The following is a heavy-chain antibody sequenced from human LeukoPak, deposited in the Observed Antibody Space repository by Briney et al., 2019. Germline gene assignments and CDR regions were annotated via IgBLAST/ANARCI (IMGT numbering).Heavy chain of an antibody. CDR3: ARQVLLHYYGSGSFYGYFDY. D-gene: IGHD3-10*01. V-gene: IGHV4-4*07. CDR1: GGSISGYY. J-gene: IGHJ4*02. Sequence: SETLSLTCSVSGGSISGYYWSWIRQPAGKGLECIGRISSSGSTNYNPSLKSRVTMSVDTSKNQFFLKLSSVTAADTAVYYCARQVLLHYYGSGSFYGYFDYWGQGTLVTVSS. CDR2: ISSSGST.